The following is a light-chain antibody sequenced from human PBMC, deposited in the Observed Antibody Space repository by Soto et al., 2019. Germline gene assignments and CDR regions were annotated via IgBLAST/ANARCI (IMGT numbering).Light chain of an antibody. CDR2: EVS. J-gene: IGLJ2*01. V-gene: IGLV2-8*01. Sequence: QSALTQPPSASGSPGQSVTISCTGTSSDIGGYNYVSWYQQHPGKAPKLMIYEVSKRPSGVPDRFSGSKSGNTASLTVSGHQAEDEADYYCSSYAGTTVLFGGGIKLTVL. CDR1: SSDIGGYNY. CDR3: SSYAGTTVL.